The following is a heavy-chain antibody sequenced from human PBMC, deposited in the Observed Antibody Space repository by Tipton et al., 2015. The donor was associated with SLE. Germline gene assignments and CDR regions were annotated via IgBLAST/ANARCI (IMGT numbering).Heavy chain of an antibody. Sequence: TLSLTCTVSGGSISSGSYYWSWIRQPAGKGLEWIGHIYATGITNYNPSLKSRVTISVDTSKNRFSLKLSSVTAADTALYYCARLTWSNGPFEYWGQGTLVTVSS. CDR2: IYATGIT. V-gene: IGHV4-61*09. J-gene: IGHJ4*02. CDR3: ARLTWSNGPFEY. CDR1: GGSISSGSYY. D-gene: IGHD1-26*01.